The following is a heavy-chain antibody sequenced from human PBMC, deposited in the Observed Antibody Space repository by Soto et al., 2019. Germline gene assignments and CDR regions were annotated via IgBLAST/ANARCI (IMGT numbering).Heavy chain of an antibody. CDR3: ARDQGIVATIAD. CDR2: TYYRPRWYN. D-gene: IGHD5-12*01. CDR1: GDSLSNSSAA. Sequence: SQTLSLTCVISGDSLSNSSAAWNWIRQSPSRGLEWLGRTYYRPRWYNHYAESVKSRITINPDTSKNQFSLHLKSVTPEDSAVYYCARDQGIVATIADWGQGTLVTVSS. V-gene: IGHV6-1*01. J-gene: IGHJ4*02.